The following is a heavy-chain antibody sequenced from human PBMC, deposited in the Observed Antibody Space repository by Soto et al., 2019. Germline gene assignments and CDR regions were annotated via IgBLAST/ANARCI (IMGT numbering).Heavy chain of an antibody. CDR1: GLTFSSYS. V-gene: IGHV3-21*01. CDR2: ISSSSSYI. J-gene: IGHJ4*02. CDR3: ERAYCSSTRCYPGHPYYFDY. Sequence: EVQLVESGGGLAKPGGSLRLSCAASGLTFSSYSMKWVRQAPVKGLEWVSSISSSSSYIYYADSVKGRFTISKDNDKQSMYLQMNSLRAEDTAVYYCERAYCSSTRCYPGHPYYFDYWGQGTLVTVSS. D-gene: IGHD2-2*01.